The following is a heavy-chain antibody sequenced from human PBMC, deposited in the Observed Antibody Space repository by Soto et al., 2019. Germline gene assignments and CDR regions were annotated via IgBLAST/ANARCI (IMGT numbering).Heavy chain of an antibody. CDR3: AIRQGFADAFDI. J-gene: IGHJ3*02. V-gene: IGHV5-51*01. D-gene: IGHD2-15*01. Sequence: GESLKISCKGSGYSFTSYWIGWVRQMPGKGLEWMGIIYPGDSDTRYSPSDQGQVPITADKSISTAYLQWSTLKASDTSMYYWAIRQGFADAFDIWGQGTMVTVSS. CDR2: IYPGDSDT. CDR1: GYSFTSYW.